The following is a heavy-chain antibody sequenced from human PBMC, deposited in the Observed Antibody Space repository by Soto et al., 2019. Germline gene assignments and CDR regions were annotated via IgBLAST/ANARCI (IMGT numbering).Heavy chain of an antibody. D-gene: IGHD3-9*01. V-gene: IGHV1-69*02. Sequence: QVQLVQSGAEVKKPGSSVKVSCKASGGTFSSYTISWVRQAPGQGVEWMGRIIPNLGIANYAQKFQGRVTITADKSTSTAYMELSSLRSEDTGVYYCARGRLRYFDWLLGDYWGQGTLFTVSS. J-gene: IGHJ4*02. CDR1: GGTFSSYT. CDR2: IIPNLGIA. CDR3: ARGRLRYFDWLLGDY.